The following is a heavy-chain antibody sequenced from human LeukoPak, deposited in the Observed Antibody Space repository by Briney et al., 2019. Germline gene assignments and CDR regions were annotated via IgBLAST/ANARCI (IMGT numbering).Heavy chain of an antibody. D-gene: IGHD1-26*01. CDR3: ARDEEWELVFDY. CDR2: ISSSSSYI. CDR1: GFTFSSYS. V-gene: IGHV3-21*01. Sequence: GGSLRLSCAASGFTFSSYSMNWVRQAPGKGLEWVSSISSSSSYIYYADSVKGRFTISRENAKNSLYLQMNSLRAEDTAVYYCARDEEWELVFDYWGQGTLVTVSS. J-gene: IGHJ4*02.